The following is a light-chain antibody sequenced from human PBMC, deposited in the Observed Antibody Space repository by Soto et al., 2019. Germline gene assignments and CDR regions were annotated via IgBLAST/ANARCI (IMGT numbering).Light chain of an antibody. J-gene: IGKJ1*01. CDR1: QSVSSN. Sequence: EIVMTQSPATLSVSPGERATLSCRASQSVSSNLAWYQQKPGQAPRLLIYGASTRATGIPARFSGSGSGTEFTLTISSLQSEDFAVHYCQQYNNWLRTFGQGTKVDIK. V-gene: IGKV3-15*01. CDR3: QQYNNWLRT. CDR2: GAS.